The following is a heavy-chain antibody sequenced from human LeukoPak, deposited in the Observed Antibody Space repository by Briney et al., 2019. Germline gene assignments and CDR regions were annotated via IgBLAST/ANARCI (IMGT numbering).Heavy chain of an antibody. Sequence: GGSLRLSCAASGFTFSSYSMNWVRQAPGKGLEWVSSISSSSSYIYYADSVKGRFTISRDNAKNSLYLQMNSLRAEDTAVYYCASADCSSTSCYGGLDYWGQGTLVTVSS. V-gene: IGHV3-21*01. J-gene: IGHJ4*02. CDR1: GFTFSSYS. D-gene: IGHD2-2*01. CDR3: ASADCSSTSCYGGLDY. CDR2: ISSSSSYI.